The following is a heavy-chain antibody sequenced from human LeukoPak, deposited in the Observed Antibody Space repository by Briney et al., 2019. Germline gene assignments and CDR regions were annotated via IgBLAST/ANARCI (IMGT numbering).Heavy chain of an antibody. Sequence: GESLKIPCKGSGYSFTNHWIGWVRQMPGRGLEWMGIINPGDSDTRYSPSFQGQVTFSADKSISTAYLQWSSLKASDTAMYYCARHKADLVATYYFDYWGQGTLVTVSS. CDR2: INPGDSDT. CDR1: GYSFTNHW. D-gene: IGHD5-12*01. J-gene: IGHJ4*02. CDR3: ARHKADLVATYYFDY. V-gene: IGHV5-51*01.